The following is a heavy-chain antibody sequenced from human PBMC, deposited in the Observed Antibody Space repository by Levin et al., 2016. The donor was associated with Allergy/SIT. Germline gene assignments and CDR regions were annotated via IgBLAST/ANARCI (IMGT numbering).Heavy chain of an antibody. Sequence: GESLKISCKGSGYSFTSYWIGWVRQMPGKGLEWMGIIYPGDSDTRYSPSFQGQVTISADKSISTAYLQWSSLKASDTAMYYCAREQWLDHYYYGMDVWGQGTTVTVSS. CDR2: IYPGDSDT. D-gene: IGHD6-19*01. V-gene: IGHV5-51*01. J-gene: IGHJ6*02. CDR1: GYSFTSYW. CDR3: AREQWLDHYYYGMDV.